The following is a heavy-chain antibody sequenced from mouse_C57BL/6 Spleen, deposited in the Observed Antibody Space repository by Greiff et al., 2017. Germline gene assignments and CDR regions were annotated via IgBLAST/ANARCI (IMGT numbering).Heavy chain of an antibody. CDR3: ARPPGGSSDGGFDY. D-gene: IGHD1-1*01. CDR1: GYAFSSSW. J-gene: IGHJ2*01. Sequence: VQLQQSGPELVKPGASVKISCKASGYAFSSSWMNWVKQRPGKGLEWIGRIYPGDGDTNYNGKFKGKATLTADKSSSTAYMQLSSLTSEDSAVYFCARPPGGSSDGGFDYWGQGTTLTVSS. CDR2: IYPGDGDT. V-gene: IGHV1-82*01.